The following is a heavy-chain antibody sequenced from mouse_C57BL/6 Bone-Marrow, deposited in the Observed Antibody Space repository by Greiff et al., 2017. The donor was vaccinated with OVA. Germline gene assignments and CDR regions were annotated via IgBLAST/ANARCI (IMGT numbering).Heavy chain of an antibody. D-gene: IGHD3-3*01. CDR3: AREGPYFDY. CDR2: ISYDGSN. CDR1: GYSITSGYY. J-gene: IGHJ2*01. Sequence: EVKLVASGPGLVKPSQSLSLTCSVTGYSITSGYYWNWIRQFPGNKLEWMGYISYDGSNNYNPSLKNRISITRDPSKNQFFLKLNSVTTEDTATYYCAREGPYFDYWGQGTTLTVSS. V-gene: IGHV3-6*01.